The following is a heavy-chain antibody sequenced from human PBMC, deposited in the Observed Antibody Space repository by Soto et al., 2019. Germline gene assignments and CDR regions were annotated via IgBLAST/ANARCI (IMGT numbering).Heavy chain of an antibody. CDR1: GGSFSAYY. CDR3: ARESEDLTSNFDY. V-gene: IGHV4-34*01. Sequence: KTSETLSLTCAVYGGSFSAYYWSWIRQPPGKGLEWIGEINHSGGTSYNPSLKSRVTISVDTSKSQFSLKLTSVTAADRAVYYCARESEDLTSNFDYWGQGTLVTVSS. CDR2: INHSGGT. J-gene: IGHJ4*02.